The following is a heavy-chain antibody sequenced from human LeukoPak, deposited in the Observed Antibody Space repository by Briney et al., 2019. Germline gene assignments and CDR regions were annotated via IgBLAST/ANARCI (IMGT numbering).Heavy chain of an antibody. Sequence: KTSETLSLTCTVSGGFISSYYWSWIRQPPGKGLGWIGYIYYSGSTNYNPSLKSRVTISVDTSKNQFSLKLSSVTAADTAVYYCARALWSATSVDPWGQGTPVTVSS. V-gene: IGHV4-59*01. CDR2: IYYSGST. CDR1: GGFISSYY. CDR3: ARALWSATSVDP. D-gene: IGHD3-3*01. J-gene: IGHJ5*02.